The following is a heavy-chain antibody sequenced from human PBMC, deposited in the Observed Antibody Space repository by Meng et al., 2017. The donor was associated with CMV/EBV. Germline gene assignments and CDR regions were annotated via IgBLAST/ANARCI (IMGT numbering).Heavy chain of an antibody. Sequence: KVSCKGSGYSFTSYWIGWVRQMPGKGLEWMGIIYPGDSDTRYSPSFQGQVTISADKSISTAYLQWSSPEASDTAMYYCARAPYDFWSGYYKNGMDVWGQGTTVTVSS. CDR3: ARAPYDFWSGYYKNGMDV. J-gene: IGHJ6*02. D-gene: IGHD3-3*01. CDR1: GYSFTSYW. V-gene: IGHV5-51*01. CDR2: IYPGDSDT.